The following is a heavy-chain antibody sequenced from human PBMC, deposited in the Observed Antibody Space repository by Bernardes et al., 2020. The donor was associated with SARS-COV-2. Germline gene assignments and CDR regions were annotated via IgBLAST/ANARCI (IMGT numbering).Heavy chain of an antibody. CDR1: AYIFTAYY. Sequence: VKVSCKASAYIFTAYYIHWVRQAPGQGLEWMGWINPNSGATKYAQKFQGWVTMTRDTSTSTAYLELSRLRSDATAVYYCATEHYFDSSGYYYPNPFDSWGQGTLVTVSS. CDR2: INPNSGAT. V-gene: IGHV1-2*04. J-gene: IGHJ4*02. CDR3: ATEHYFDSSGYYYPNPFDS. D-gene: IGHD3-22*01.